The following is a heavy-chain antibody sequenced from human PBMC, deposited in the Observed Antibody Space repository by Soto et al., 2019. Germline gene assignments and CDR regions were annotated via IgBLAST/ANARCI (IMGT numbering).Heavy chain of an antibody. CDR2: ISGSGGST. J-gene: IGHJ6*03. Sequence: GGSLRLSCAASGFTFSSYAMSWVRQAPGKGLEWVSAISGSGGSTYYADSVKGRFTISRDNSKNTLYLQMNSLRAEDTAVYYCAKDLIVATITYYYYYMDVWGKGTTVTVSS. D-gene: IGHD5-12*01. V-gene: IGHV3-23*01. CDR1: GFTFSSYA. CDR3: AKDLIVATITYYYYYMDV.